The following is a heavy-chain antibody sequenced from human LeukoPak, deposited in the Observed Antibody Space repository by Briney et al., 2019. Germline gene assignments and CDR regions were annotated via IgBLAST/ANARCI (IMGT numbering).Heavy chain of an antibody. CDR3: AKDSGGLNDAFDI. J-gene: IGHJ3*02. Sequence: GGSLRLSCAASGFTFSSYAMSWVRQAPGKGLEWVSAISGSGGSTYSADSVKGRFTISRDNSKNTLYLQINSLRAEDTALYYCAKDSGGLNDAFDIWGQGTMVTVPS. CDR1: GFTFSSYA. D-gene: IGHD3-16*01. CDR2: ISGSGGST. V-gene: IGHV3-23*01.